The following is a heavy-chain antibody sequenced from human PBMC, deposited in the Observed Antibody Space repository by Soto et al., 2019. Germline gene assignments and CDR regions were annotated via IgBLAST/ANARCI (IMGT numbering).Heavy chain of an antibody. J-gene: IGHJ4*02. CDR3: ARHDSGPLDN. D-gene: IGHD2-21*01. CDR1: GASVSSNSFY. V-gene: IGHV4-39*01. Sequence: SETLSLTCTVSGASVSSNSFYWGWIRQPPGRGLEWIGSIFYSGSSYYNASLKSRVTMSVDTSKNQFSLKLSSVTAADTAVYYCARHDSGPLDNWGQGTLVTVSS. CDR2: IFYSGSS.